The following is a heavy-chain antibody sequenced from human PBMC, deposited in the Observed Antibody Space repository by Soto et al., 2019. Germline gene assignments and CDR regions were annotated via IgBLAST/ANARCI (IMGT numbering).Heavy chain of an antibody. CDR1: GFTFSSYA. V-gene: IGHV3-23*01. Sequence: EVQLLESGGGLVQPGGSLRLSYAASGFTFSSYAMSWVRQAPGKGLEWVSTSGTSGNTYYADSVKGRFTVSRDNSKNTLFLQMNSLRADDMAEYYCAKRLALAGTSHPFDYWGQGTLVTVSS. D-gene: IGHD6-19*01. CDR3: AKRLALAGTSHPFDY. CDR2: TSGTSGNT. J-gene: IGHJ4*02.